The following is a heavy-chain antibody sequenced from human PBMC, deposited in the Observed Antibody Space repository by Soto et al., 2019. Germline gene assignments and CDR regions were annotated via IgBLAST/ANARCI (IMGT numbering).Heavy chain of an antibody. CDR3: ARDNGYSYGYNLDH. Sequence: TSETLSLTCTVSGGSISSYYWGWIRQPPGKGLEWIGYIYYSGSTNYNPSLKSRVTISVDTSKNQFSLKLTSVTAADTAVYYCARDNGYSYGYNLDHWGQGTLVTVSS. CDR1: GGSISSYY. V-gene: IGHV4-59*01. D-gene: IGHD5-18*01. CDR2: IYYSGST. J-gene: IGHJ4*02.